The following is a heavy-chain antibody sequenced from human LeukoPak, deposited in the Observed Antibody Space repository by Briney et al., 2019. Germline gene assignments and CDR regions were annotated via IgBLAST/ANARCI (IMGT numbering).Heavy chain of an antibody. CDR3: AKYDVVVPTAAKRHLDY. CDR1: GGAIRNSNYF. CDR2: IYYSGST. D-gene: IGHD2-2*01. J-gene: IGHJ4*02. V-gene: IGHV4-39*01. Sequence: SETLSLTCTVSGGAIRNSNYFWGWIRHPPGKGLEWIVSIYYSGSTYYNPSLKSRVTISIDTSKNEFSLKLSSVTASETAVDYCAKYDVVVPTAAKRHLDYWGQGTLVTVSS.